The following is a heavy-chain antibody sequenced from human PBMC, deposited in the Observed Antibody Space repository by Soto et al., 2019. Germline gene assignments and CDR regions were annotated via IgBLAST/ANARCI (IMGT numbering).Heavy chain of an antibody. D-gene: IGHD3-22*01. CDR1: GGSFSGHS. CDR3: STRAYDTNGYYRFDP. CDR2: INHSGRV. J-gene: IGHJ5*01. V-gene: IGHV4-34*01. Sequence: SETLSLTFAVYGGSFSGHSWTWIRQSPGKGLEWIGHINHSGRVNYSPSLKSRVTISLDTSKNQFSLTLSAVTAADTAMYYCSTRAYDTNGYYRFDPWGQGTLVTVSS.